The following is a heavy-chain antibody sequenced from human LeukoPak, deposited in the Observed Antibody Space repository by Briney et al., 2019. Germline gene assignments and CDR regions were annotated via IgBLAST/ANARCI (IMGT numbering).Heavy chain of an antibody. V-gene: IGHV4-59*01. CDR3: ARGGPLYLDS. Sequence: TSETLSLTCTVSGGAISSYYWSWIRQPPGKGLEWIGYIYSSGSTNYNPSLKSRVTISIDTSKNQFSLKLNSVTAADTAVYYCARGGPLYLDSWGQGTLVTVSS. CDR2: IYSSGST. CDR1: GGAISSYY. J-gene: IGHJ4*02.